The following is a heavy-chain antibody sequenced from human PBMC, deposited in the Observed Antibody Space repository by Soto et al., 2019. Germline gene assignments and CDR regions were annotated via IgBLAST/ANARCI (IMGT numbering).Heavy chain of an antibody. Sequence: EVQLVESGGGLVKPGGSLRLSCAASGFTFSSYSMNWVRQAPGKGLEWVSTISSSSTYIYYSDSVKGRFTISRDNAKNSLHLQMNSLRDEDTAVYYCARAPYSGNTYGFDYWGQGTLVTVSS. D-gene: IGHD5-12*01. J-gene: IGHJ4*02. V-gene: IGHV3-21*01. CDR3: ARAPYSGNTYGFDY. CDR2: ISSSSTYI. CDR1: GFTFSSYS.